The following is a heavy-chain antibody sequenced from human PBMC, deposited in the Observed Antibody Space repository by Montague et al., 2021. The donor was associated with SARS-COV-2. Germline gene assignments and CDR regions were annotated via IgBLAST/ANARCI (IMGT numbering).Heavy chain of an antibody. V-gene: IGHV4-39*01. J-gene: IGHJ4*01. CDR2: YGGFT. Sequence: YGGFTYYNPSLKSRVTISADTSKNQFSLRLTSVTAADTAVYYCARRRNPDYWGHGTLVTVSS. D-gene: IGHD1-14*01. CDR3: ARRRNPDY.